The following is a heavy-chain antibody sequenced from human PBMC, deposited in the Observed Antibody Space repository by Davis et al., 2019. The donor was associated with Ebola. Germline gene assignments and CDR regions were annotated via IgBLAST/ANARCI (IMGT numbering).Heavy chain of an antibody. D-gene: IGHD3-3*02. CDR2: ISGSGGST. Sequence: GESLKISCAASGFTFSSYAMSWVRQAPGKGLEWVSAISGSGGSTYYADSVKGRFTISRDNSKNTLYLQMNSLRAEDTAVYYCAKDADTPLALNWFDPWGQGTLVTVSS. CDR1: GFTFSSYA. V-gene: IGHV3-23*01. CDR3: AKDADTPLALNWFDP. J-gene: IGHJ5*02.